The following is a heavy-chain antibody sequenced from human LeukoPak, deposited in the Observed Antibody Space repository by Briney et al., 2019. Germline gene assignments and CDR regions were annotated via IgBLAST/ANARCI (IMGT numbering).Heavy chain of an antibody. V-gene: IGHV3-30*02. J-gene: IGHJ6*03. CDR2: IRYDGSNK. CDR1: GFTFSSYG. Sequence: GGSLRLSCAASGFTFSSYGMHWVRQAPGKGLEWVAFIRYDGSNKYYADSVKGRFTISRDNSKNTLYLQMNSLRAEDTAVYYCAKDLGGSGSYPYYYYYMDVWGKGTTVTVSS. D-gene: IGHD1-26*01. CDR3: AKDLGGSGSYPYYYYYMDV.